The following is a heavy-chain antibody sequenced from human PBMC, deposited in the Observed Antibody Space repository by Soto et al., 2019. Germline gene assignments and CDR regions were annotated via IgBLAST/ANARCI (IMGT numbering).Heavy chain of an antibody. Sequence: VQLVQSGAEVKKPGSSVKLSCKASGGTFNRYTISWVRQAPGQGLEWMGGIIPIFGTANYAQKFQGRVAMIADESTSAAYMELRSLRSEDTAGYYCALWGFRDGNNSKYNYSGMDVGGQGTTVTVSS. CDR3: ALWGFRDGNNSKYNYSGMDV. CDR2: IIPIFGTA. D-gene: IGHD1-1*01. J-gene: IGHJ6*02. CDR1: GGTFNRYT. V-gene: IGHV1-69*01.